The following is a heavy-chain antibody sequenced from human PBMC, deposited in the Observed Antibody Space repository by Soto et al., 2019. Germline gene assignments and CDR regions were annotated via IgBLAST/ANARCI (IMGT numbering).Heavy chain of an antibody. Sequence: QVQLQESGPGLVKPSETLSLTCTVSGGSISSYYWSWIRQPPGKGLEWIGYIYYSGSTNYNPSLKSRVTISVDTSKNQFSLKLSSVTAADTAVYYCARDRKEGSGRGWFGELPLYYYYYGMDVWGQGTTVTVSS. V-gene: IGHV4-59*01. D-gene: IGHD3-10*01. CDR1: GGSISSYY. CDR2: IYYSGST. CDR3: ARDRKEGSGRGWFGELPLYYYYYGMDV. J-gene: IGHJ6*02.